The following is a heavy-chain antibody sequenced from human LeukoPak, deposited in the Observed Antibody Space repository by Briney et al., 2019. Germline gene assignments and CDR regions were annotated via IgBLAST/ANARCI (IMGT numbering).Heavy chain of an antibody. CDR2: IYYSGST. Sequence: SETLSLTCTVSGGSVSSGSYYWSWIRQPPGKGLEWIGYIYYSGSTNYNPSLKSRVTISVDTSKNQFSLKLSSVTAADTAVYYCAREEWSSGGWVEDYWGQGTLVTVSS. V-gene: IGHV4-61*01. CDR3: AREEWSSGGWVEDY. J-gene: IGHJ4*02. CDR1: GGSVSSGSYY. D-gene: IGHD6-19*01.